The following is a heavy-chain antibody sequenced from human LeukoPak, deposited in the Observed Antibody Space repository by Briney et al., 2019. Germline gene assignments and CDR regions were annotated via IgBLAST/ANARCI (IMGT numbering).Heavy chain of an antibody. CDR1: GGSISSHY. CDR3: ARGVGYSGSYRRGKEFDY. J-gene: IGHJ4*02. CDR2: INHSGST. D-gene: IGHD1-26*01. V-gene: IGHV4-34*01. Sequence: PSETLSLTCTVSGGSISSHYWSWIRQPPGKGLEWIGEINHSGSTNYNPSLKSRVTISVDTSKNQFSLKLSSVTAADTAVYYCARGVGYSGSYRRGKEFDYWGQGTLVTVSS.